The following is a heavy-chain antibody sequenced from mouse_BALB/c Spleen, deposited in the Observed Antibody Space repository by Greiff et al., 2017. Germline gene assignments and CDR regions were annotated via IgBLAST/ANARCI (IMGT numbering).Heavy chain of an antibody. Sequence: VKVEESGPGLVQPSQSLSITCTVSGFSLTSYGVHWVRQPPGKGLEWLGMIWGGGSTDYNSALKSRLSISKDNSKSQVFLKMNSLQTDDTAMYYCARIYYGNYASSYWGQGTLVTVSA. V-gene: IGHV2-4*02. D-gene: IGHD2-1*01. J-gene: IGHJ3*01. CDR3: ARIYYGNYASSY. CDR2: IWGGGST. CDR1: GFSLTSYG.